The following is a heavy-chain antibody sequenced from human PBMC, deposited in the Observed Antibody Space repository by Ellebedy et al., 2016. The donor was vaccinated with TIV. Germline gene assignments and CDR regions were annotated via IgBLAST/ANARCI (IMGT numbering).Heavy chain of an antibody. D-gene: IGHD2-21*01. CDR2: FQSGGVT. J-gene: IGHJ4*02. CDR1: GVTVSSYN. Sequence: GESLKISCAAPGVTVSSYNMNWVRQAPGKGLEWVSVFQSGGVTHYADSVKGRFTVSRDNSRNTLYLQMNSLSVEDTAVYYCTRARGGGGSVDYWCQGTLVTVSS. V-gene: IGHV3-66*01. CDR3: TRARGGGGSVDY.